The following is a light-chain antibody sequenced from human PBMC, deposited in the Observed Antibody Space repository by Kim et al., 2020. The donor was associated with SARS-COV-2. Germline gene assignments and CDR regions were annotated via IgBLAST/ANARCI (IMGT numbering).Light chain of an antibody. J-gene: IGLJ3*02. CDR1: SSDVGGDNY. CDR2: EVT. CDR3: SSYAGSNNRV. Sequence: GQSVTISCTGASSDVGGDNYVSWYRQRPGKAPQVMIYEVTKRPSGVPDRFSGSKSGNTASLTVSGLQPEDEGDYYCSSYAGSNNRVFGGGTQLTVL. V-gene: IGLV2-8*01.